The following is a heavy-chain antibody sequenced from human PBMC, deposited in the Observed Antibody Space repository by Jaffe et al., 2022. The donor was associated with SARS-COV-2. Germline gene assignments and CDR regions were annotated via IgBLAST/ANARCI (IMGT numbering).Heavy chain of an antibody. Sequence: EVQLVESGGGLVKPGGSLRLSCAASGFTFSSYSMNWVRQAPGKGLEWVSSISSSSSYIYYADSVKGRFTISRDNAKNSLYLQMNSLRAEDTAVYYCARVAVPPDDYYYYYGMDVWGQGTTVTVSS. CDR1: GFTFSSYS. CDR2: ISSSSSYI. D-gene: IGHD3-10*01. CDR3: ARVAVPPDDYYYYYGMDV. V-gene: IGHV3-21*01. J-gene: IGHJ6*02.